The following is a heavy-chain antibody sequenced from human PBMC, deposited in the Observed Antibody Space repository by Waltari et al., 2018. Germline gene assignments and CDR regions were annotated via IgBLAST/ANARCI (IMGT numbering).Heavy chain of an antibody. D-gene: IGHD2-15*01. V-gene: IGHV4-34*12. CDR3: VRAPRVVGDVYFFDS. CDR2: VVDSGTT. Sequence: QVHLQQWGAGLLKTSETLSLTCGVNTLSFSGYYWGWIRQPPGKGLEWIGEVVDSGTTTYNPSLKTRVMISLDKAKKHFSLRLTSVTAADTAVYYCVRAPRVVGDVYFFDSWGQGSLVTVSS. CDR1: TLSFSGYY. J-gene: IGHJ4*02.